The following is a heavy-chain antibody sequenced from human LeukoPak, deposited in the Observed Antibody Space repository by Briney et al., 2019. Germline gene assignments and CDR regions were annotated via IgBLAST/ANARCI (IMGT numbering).Heavy chain of an antibody. J-gene: IGHJ4*02. CDR2: ISASGGST. V-gene: IGHV3-23*01. D-gene: IGHD3-22*01. Sequence: PGGSLRLSCAASSFTFSSYAMSWVRQAPGKGLEWVSSISASGGSTYYADSVKGRFTISSDSSKNMLYLQMNSLRAEDTAVYYCASGSSGYPYHFDYWGQGTLVTVSS. CDR3: ASGSSGYPYHFDY. CDR1: SFTFSSYA.